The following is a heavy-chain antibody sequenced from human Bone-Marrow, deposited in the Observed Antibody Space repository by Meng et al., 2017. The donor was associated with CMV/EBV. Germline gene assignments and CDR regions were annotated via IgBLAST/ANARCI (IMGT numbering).Heavy chain of an antibody. V-gene: IGHV3-30*03. D-gene: IGHD2-2*02. CDR1: RFPFSSYS. CDR3: ARVAQLLYPLLLDY. CDR2: ISNDGSNK. J-gene: IGHJ4*02. Sequence: GGSLRLSCAASRFPFSSYSIHWVRQAPGKGLEWVAVISNDGSNKYYADSVKGRLTISRDNSKNTLYLQMNSLRAEDTAVYYCARVAQLLYPLLLDYWGQGTRVTVSS.